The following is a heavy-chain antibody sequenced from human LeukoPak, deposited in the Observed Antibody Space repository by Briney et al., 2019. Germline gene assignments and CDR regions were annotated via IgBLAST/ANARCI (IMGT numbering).Heavy chain of an antibody. Sequence: GGSLRLSCAASGFSFSNFAMSWVRQAPGKGLEWVSALGTDRSTYYADSVKGRFTISRDNSKNTLYLQMNSLRAEDTAVYYCAKDSLALDYWGQGTLVTVSS. J-gene: IGHJ4*02. CDR2: LGTDRST. V-gene: IGHV3-23*01. CDR3: AKDSLALDY. CDR1: GFSFSNFA.